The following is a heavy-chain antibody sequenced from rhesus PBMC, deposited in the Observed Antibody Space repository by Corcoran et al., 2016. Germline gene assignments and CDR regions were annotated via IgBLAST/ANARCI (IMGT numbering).Heavy chain of an antibody. D-gene: IGHD4-29*01. CDR1: GGSISSSY. V-gene: IGHV4-169*01. CDR2: IYGSGSST. CDR3: ARGTVYYGLDS. Sequence: QLQLQESGPGLVKPSETLSVTCAVSGGSISSSYWSWIRQAPGKGLEWIGYIYGSGSSTNYNPSLKSRVTLSVYTSKNQLSLKLSSVTAADTAVYYCARGTVYYGLDSWGQGVVVTVSS. J-gene: IGHJ6*01.